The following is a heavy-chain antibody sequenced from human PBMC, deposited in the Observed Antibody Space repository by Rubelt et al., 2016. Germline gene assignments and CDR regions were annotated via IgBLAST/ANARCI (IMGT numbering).Heavy chain of an antibody. CDR3: ARDGSEWSRDY. J-gene: IGHJ4*02. Sequence: EVQLVESGGGLVKPGGSLRLSCAASGIAFSSYSMDWVRQAPGKGLEWVSSISSSSTYIHDADSVKGRFTTSRDNAKNSLYLQMNSLRVDDTAMYFCARDGSEWSRDYWGQGTLVTVSS. D-gene: IGHD3-3*01. CDR2: ISSSSTYI. V-gene: IGHV3-21*01. CDR1: GIAFSSYS.